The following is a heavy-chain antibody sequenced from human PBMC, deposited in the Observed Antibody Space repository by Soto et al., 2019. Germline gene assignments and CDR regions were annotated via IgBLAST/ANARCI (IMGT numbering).Heavy chain of an antibody. CDR2: IYYSGST. Sequence: SETLSLTCTVSGGSISSSSYYWGWIRQPPGKGLEWFGSIYYSGSTYYNPSLKSRVTISVDTSKNQFSLKLSSVTAADTAVYYCASAYGYDPFDYWGQGTLVTVSS. V-gene: IGHV4-39*01. CDR3: ASAYGYDPFDY. D-gene: IGHD5-12*01. J-gene: IGHJ4*02. CDR1: GGSISSSSYY.